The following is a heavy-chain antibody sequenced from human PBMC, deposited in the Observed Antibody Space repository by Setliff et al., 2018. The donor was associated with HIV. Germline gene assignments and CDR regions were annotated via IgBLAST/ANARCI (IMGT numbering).Heavy chain of an antibody. CDR2: IGGSGFGT. D-gene: IGHD1-26*01. Sequence: LRLSCTASGFTFSNFAITWVRQAPGKGLEWVSAIGGSGFGTYYADSVKGRFTISRDNARNSFYLQMNSLRVDDTAVYFCARDKWASGFDFWGHGTLVTVSS. CDR3: ARDKWASGFDF. CDR1: GFTFSNFA. J-gene: IGHJ4*01. V-gene: IGHV3-23*01.